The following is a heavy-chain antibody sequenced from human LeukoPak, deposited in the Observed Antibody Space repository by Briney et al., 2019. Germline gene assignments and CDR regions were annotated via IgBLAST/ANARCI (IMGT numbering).Heavy chain of an antibody. V-gene: IGHV3-9*01. J-gene: IGHJ1*01. CDR3: ARDAQEYYYDSSASH. Sequence: PGGSLRLSCAAPGFTFDDYAMHWVRQAPGKGLEWVSGISWNSGSIGYADSVKGRFTISRDNAKNSLYLQMNSLRAEDTAVYYSARDAQEYYYDSSASHWGQGTLVTVSS. CDR1: GFTFDDYA. D-gene: IGHD3-22*01. CDR2: ISWNSGSI.